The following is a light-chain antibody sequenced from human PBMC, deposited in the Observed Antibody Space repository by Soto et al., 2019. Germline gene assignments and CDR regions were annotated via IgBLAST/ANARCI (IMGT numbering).Light chain of an antibody. CDR1: SSDVAYYNY. CDR3: CSYAGSYTLV. J-gene: IGLJ2*01. Sequence: QSVLTQPRSVSGSPGQSVTISCTGTSSDVAYYNYVSWYQHHPGKAPQLMIYDVSKRPSGVPDRFSGSKSGNTASLTISGLQAEDGADYYCCSYAGSYTLVFGGGTKVTVL. CDR2: DVS. V-gene: IGLV2-11*01.